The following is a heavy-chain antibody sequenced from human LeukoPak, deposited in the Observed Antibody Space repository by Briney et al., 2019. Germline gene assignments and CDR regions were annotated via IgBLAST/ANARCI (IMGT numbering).Heavy chain of an antibody. CDR3: ARGHTVTTTADY. V-gene: IGHV4-34*01. CDR1: GGSFSGYY. J-gene: IGHJ4*02. Sequence: SETLSLTCAVYGGSFSGYYWSWIRQPPGKGLEWIGEINRSGSTNYNPSLKSRVTISVDTSKNQFSLKLSPVTAADTAVYYCARGHTVTTTADYWGQGTLVTVSS. D-gene: IGHD4-17*01. CDR2: INRSGST.